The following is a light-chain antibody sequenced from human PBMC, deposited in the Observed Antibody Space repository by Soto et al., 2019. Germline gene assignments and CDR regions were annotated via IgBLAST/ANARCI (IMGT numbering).Light chain of an antibody. Sequence: EIVMAQSPATLSVSLGERATLSCWATQSIGSNLAWYQQKPGQAPRLLIYGASTRAAGIPARFSGSGSGTEFSLPISSLQSEDFAVYYCQHYNNWPPWTFGQGTKVEIK. V-gene: IGKV3-15*01. CDR1: QSIGSN. CDR3: QHYNNWPPWT. CDR2: GAS. J-gene: IGKJ1*01.